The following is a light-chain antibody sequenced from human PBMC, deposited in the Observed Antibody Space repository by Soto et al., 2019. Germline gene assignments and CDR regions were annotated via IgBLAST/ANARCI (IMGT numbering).Light chain of an antibody. CDR1: SSNIGSNT. Sequence: QSALTQPPSASGAPGQMITISCSGGSSNIGSNTLNWYQQLPGTAPKLLIYTNNQRPSGVPDRFSGSKSGTSGSLAISGLQSEDEADYYCSSWDDSLSGPVFGGGTKLTVL. V-gene: IGLV1-44*01. CDR2: TNN. CDR3: SSWDDSLSGPV. J-gene: IGLJ3*02.